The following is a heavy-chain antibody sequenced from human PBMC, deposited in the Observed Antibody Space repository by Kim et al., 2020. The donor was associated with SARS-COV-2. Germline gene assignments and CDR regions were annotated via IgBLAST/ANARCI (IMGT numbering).Heavy chain of an antibody. CDR1: GFTFSSYA. D-gene: IGHD2-2*01. CDR3: ARDRYCSSTSCYVDYGDYGWIFDY. V-gene: IGHV3-30*04. CDR2: ISYDGSNK. J-gene: IGHJ4*02. Sequence: GGSLRLSCAASGFTFSSYAMHWVRQAPGKGLEWVAVISYDGSNKYYADSVKGRFTISRDNSKNTLYLQMNSLRAEDTAVYYCARDRYCSSTSCYVDYGDYGWIFDYWGQGALVTVSS.